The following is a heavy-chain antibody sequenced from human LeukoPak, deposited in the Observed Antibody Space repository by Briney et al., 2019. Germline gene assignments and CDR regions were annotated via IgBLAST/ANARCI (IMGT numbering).Heavy chain of an antibody. V-gene: IGHV3-23*01. J-gene: IGHJ4*02. CDR1: GFTFSSYA. Sequence: GRSRRLSCAASGFTFSSYAMSWVRQAPGKGREWVSAISGSGGSTYYADSVKGRFTISRDNSKNTLYLQMNSLRAEDTAVYYCAKDALIVGATSFDYWGQGTLVTVSS. CDR3: AKDALIVGATSFDY. D-gene: IGHD1-26*01. CDR2: ISGSGGST.